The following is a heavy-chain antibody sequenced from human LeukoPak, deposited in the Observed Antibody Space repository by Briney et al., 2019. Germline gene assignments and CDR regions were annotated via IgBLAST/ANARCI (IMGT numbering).Heavy chain of an antibody. V-gene: IGHV3-33*03. D-gene: IGHD1-26*01. CDR1: GISFSSHG. J-gene: IGHJ4*02. Sequence: GGSLRLSCAASGISFSSHGMHWVRQAPGKGLEWVAVIWYDGSNIYYTDSVKGRFTISRDNSKNTLYLQMNSLRAEDTAVYYCAKDVAGATYYFDYWGQGTLVTVSS. CDR3: AKDVAGATYYFDY. CDR2: IWYDGSNI.